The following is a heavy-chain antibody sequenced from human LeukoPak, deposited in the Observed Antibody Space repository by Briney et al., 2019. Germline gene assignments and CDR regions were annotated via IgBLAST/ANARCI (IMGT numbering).Heavy chain of an antibody. V-gene: IGHV1-46*01. CDR3: ARDESVAGMFDY. J-gene: IGHJ4*02. CDR1: GYTFTSYY. Sequence: ASVKVSCKASGYTFTSYYMHWVRQAPGQGLEWMGIITPSGGSRSYAQKFQGRVAITRHTSASTVYMQLSSLRSEDTAVYYCARDESVAGMFDYWGQGTLVTVSS. CDR2: ITPSGGSR. D-gene: IGHD6-19*01.